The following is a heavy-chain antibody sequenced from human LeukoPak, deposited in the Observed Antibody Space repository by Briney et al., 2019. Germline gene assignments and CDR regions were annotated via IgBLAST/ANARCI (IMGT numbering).Heavy chain of an antibody. J-gene: IGHJ4*02. Sequence: SETLSLTCTVSGGSINSGGYYWSWIRQHPGKGLEWIGYIYYSGNTYSNPSLKSRVTISSDTSKNQFSLKPNSMTAADTAVYYCARAQLDYYFDYWGQGALVTVSS. D-gene: IGHD3-9*01. CDR2: IYYSGNT. CDR3: ARAQLDYYFDY. CDR1: GGSINSGGYY. V-gene: IGHV4-31*02.